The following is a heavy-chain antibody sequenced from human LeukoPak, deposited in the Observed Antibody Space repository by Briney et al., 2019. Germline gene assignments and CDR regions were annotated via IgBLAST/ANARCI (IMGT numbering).Heavy chain of an antibody. CDR1: GFTFTSSA. J-gene: IGHJ6*02. CDR2: IVVGSGNT. V-gene: IGHV1-58*01. CDR3: AAVTTVTTYYYGMDV. Sequence: VASVTVSCTASGFTFTSSAVQWVRQARGQRLEWIGWIVVGSGNTNYAQKFQERVTITRDMSTSTAYMELSSLRSEDTAVYYCAAVTTVTTYYYGMDVWGQGTTVTVSS. D-gene: IGHD4-11*01.